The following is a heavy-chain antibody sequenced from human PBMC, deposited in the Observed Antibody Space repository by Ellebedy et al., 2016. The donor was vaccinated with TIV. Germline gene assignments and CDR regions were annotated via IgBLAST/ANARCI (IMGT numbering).Heavy chain of an antibody. Sequence: GESLKISCAASGFTVSNNYISWVRQAPRKGLEWVSVIYSGGSTYYADSVKGRFTISRDNSKNTVYLQMNSLRAEDTAVYYCARGVLSGYWGQGTLVTVSS. CDR3: ARGVLSGY. CDR2: IYSGGST. CDR1: GFTVSNNY. J-gene: IGHJ4*02. V-gene: IGHV3-53*01. D-gene: IGHD2/OR15-2a*01.